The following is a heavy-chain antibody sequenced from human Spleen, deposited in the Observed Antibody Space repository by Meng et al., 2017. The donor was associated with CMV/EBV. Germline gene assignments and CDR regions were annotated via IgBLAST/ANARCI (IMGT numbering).Heavy chain of an antibody. J-gene: IGHJ4*02. D-gene: IGHD3-10*01. V-gene: IGHV4-30-4*08. CDR2: IYFSGNT. CDR1: VYYY. CDR3: ARVPLHFGAGTSYNGDYFDY. Sequence: VYYYWSWIRQSPGKGLEWIGYIYFSGNTYYNPSLKSRLTISLDTSKNQFSLRLSSVTAADTAVYFCARVPLHFGAGTSYNGDYFDYWGQGMLVTVSS.